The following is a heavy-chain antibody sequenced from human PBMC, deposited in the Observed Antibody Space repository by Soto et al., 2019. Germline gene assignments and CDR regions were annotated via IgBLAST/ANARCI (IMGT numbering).Heavy chain of an antibody. CDR3: ARMADYFDY. Sequence: EVQLVESGGGLVKPGGSLRLSCAASGFTFSSSSMNWVRQAPGKGLEWVSSISSSSNYIYYADSVKGRFTISRDNAKNSLYLQVNSLRAEDTAVYYCARMADYFDYWGQGTLVTVSS. CDR2: ISSSSNYI. CDR1: GFTFSSSS. D-gene: IGHD6-19*01. J-gene: IGHJ4*02. V-gene: IGHV3-21*01.